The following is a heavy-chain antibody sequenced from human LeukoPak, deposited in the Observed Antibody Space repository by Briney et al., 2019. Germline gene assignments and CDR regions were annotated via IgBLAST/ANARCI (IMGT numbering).Heavy chain of an antibody. CDR3: AKKLIVVVVAATSTGFDY. V-gene: IGHV1-18*01. Sequence: GASVKVSCKASGYTFTSYGISWVRQAPGQGLEWMGWISAYNGNTNYAQKLQGRVTMTTDTSTSTAYMELRSLRSDDTAVYYCAKKLIVVVVAATSTGFDYWGQGTLVTVSS. CDR1: GYTFTSYG. D-gene: IGHD2-15*01. J-gene: IGHJ4*02. CDR2: ISAYNGNT.